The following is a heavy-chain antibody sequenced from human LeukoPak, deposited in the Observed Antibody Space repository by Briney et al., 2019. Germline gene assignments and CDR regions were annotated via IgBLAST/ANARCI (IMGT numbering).Heavy chain of an antibody. D-gene: IGHD2-21*01. V-gene: IGHV3-30*04. Sequence: GGSLRLSCAASGFTFSSYAMHWVRQAPGKGLEWVAVISYDGSNKYYADSVKGRFTISRDNSKNTLYLHMNSLRDEDTALYYCAGDRAYPNDVFNIWGQGTMITVS. CDR1: GFTFSSYA. CDR2: ISYDGSNK. CDR3: AGDRAYPNDVFNI. J-gene: IGHJ3*02.